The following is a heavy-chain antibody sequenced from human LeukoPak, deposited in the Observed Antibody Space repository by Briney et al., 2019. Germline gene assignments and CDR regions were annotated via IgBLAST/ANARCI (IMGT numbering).Heavy chain of an antibody. CDR3: ARDLGGSSSWSPYFDY. Sequence: GGSLRLSCAASGFTFSSYSMNWVRQAPGKGLEWVSYISSSSSTIYYADSVKGRFTISRDNAKNSLYLQMNSLRAEDTAVYYCARDLGGSSSWSPYFDYWGQGTLVTVSS. D-gene: IGHD6-13*01. V-gene: IGHV3-48*04. CDR1: GFTFSSYS. J-gene: IGHJ4*02. CDR2: ISSSSSTI.